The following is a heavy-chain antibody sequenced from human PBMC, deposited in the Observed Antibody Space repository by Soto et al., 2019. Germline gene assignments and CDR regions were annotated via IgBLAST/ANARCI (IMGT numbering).Heavy chain of an antibody. D-gene: IGHD3-3*01. CDR1: GFTFSSYW. V-gene: IGHV3-7*01. CDR2: IKQDGSEK. CDR3: ASFWSGYPSNY. J-gene: IGHJ4*02. Sequence: EVQLVESGGGLVQPGGSLRLSCAASGFTFSSYWMSWVRQAPGKGLEWVANIKQDGSEKYYVDSVKGRFTISRDNAKNSPYLQMNSLRAEDTAVYYCASFWSGYPSNYWGQGTLVTVSS.